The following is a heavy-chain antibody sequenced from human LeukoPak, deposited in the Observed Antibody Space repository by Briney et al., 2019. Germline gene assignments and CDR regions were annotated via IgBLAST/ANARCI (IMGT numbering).Heavy chain of an antibody. V-gene: IGHV1-2*02. J-gene: IGHJ4*02. CDR3: ARDGYSSSCLDY. D-gene: IGHD6-13*01. CDR1: GYTFTGYY. Sequence: ASVKVSCKASGYTFTGYYMHWVRQAPGQGLEWMGWINPDSGGTNYAQKFQGRVTMTRDTSTSTVYMELSSLRSEDTAVYYCARDGYSSSCLDYWGQGTLVTVSS. CDR2: INPDSGGT.